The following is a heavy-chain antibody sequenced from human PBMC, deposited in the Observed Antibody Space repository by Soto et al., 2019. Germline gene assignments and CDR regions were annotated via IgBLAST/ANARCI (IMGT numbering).Heavy chain of an antibody. Sequence: GGSLRLSCAASGFTFSSYSMNWVRQAPGKGLEWVSYISSSSSTIYYADSVKGRFTISRDNAKNSLYLQMNSLRDEDTAVYYCARDRYCSGGNCYYFALSFDYWGQGTLVTVSS. V-gene: IGHV3-48*02. J-gene: IGHJ4*02. D-gene: IGHD2-15*01. CDR1: GFTFSSYS. CDR2: ISSSSSTI. CDR3: ARDRYCSGGNCYYFALSFDY.